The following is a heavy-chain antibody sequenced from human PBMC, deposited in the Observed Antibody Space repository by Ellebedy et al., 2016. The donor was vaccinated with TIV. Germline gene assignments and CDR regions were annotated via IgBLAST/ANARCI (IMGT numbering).Heavy chain of an antibody. V-gene: IGHV1-69*13. J-gene: IGHJ4*02. CDR1: GGTFSSYA. D-gene: IGHD1-26*01. CDR2: IIPIFGTA. Sequence: AASVKVSCKASGGTFSSYAISWVRQAPGQGLEWMGGIIPIFGTANYAQKFQGRVTITADESTSTAYMELSSLRSEDTAVYYCARDTGPPVGATAFDYWGQGTLVTVSS. CDR3: ARDTGPPVGATAFDY.